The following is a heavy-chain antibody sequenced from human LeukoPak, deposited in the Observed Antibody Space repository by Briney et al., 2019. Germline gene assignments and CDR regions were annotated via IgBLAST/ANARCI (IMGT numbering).Heavy chain of an antibody. CDR1: GGTFSXXX. CDR3: ARGNTAMVTRDYYYGMDV. V-gene: IGHV1-69*13. CDR2: XXXIFGTA. J-gene: IGHJ6*02. Sequence: SVKVSXXASGGTFSXXXXXXXRQAPGQGXXXXXXXXXIFGTANYAQKFQGXXXITADESTSTAYMELSSLRXEDTAVYYCARGNTAMVTRDYYYGMDVWGQGTTVTVSS. D-gene: IGHD5-18*01.